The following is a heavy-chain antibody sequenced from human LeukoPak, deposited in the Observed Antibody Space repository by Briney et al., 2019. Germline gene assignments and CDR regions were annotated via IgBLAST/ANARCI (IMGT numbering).Heavy chain of an antibody. Sequence: GGSLRLSCAASGFTFSSYGMHWVRQAPGKGPEWVAFIRYDGSNKYYADSVKGRFTISRDNSKNTLYLQMNSLRAEDTAVYYCAREEEWLFDYWGQGTLVTVSS. D-gene: IGHD6-19*01. V-gene: IGHV3-30*02. CDR1: GFTFSSYG. CDR2: IRYDGSNK. J-gene: IGHJ4*02. CDR3: AREEEWLFDY.